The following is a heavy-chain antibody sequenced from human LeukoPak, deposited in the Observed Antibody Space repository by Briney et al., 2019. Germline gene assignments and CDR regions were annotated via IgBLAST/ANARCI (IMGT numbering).Heavy chain of an antibody. CDR2: INTNTGNP. CDR3: ARDRAALRFLEWLASYYYYYYMDV. Sequence: ASVKVSCKASGYTFTSYAMNWVRQAPGQGLEWMGWINTNTGNPTYAQGFTGRFVFSLDTSVSTAYLQISSLKAEDTAVYYCARDRAALRFLEWLASYYYYYYMDVWGKGTTVTVSS. CDR1: GYTFTSYA. J-gene: IGHJ6*03. D-gene: IGHD3-3*01. V-gene: IGHV7-4-1*02.